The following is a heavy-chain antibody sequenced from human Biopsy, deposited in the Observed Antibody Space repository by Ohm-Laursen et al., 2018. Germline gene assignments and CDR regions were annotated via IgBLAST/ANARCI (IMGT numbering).Heavy chain of an antibody. J-gene: IGHJ5*02. CDR2: LNPVSGNS. Sequence: ASVKVSCKASGYIFNNYDINWVRQASGQGPEWIGWLNPVSGNSNFGQKFRGRVTVTSDTSISTAYMELSGLTSDDTATYYCGRAVRNQLLTDPWGQGTLVTVTS. V-gene: IGHV1-8*01. CDR3: GRAVRNQLLTDP. D-gene: IGHD1-7*01. CDR1: GYIFNNYD.